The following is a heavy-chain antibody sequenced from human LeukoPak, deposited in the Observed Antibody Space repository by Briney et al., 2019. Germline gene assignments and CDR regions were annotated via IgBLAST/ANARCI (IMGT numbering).Heavy chain of an antibody. V-gene: IGHV3-48*01. CDR2: ISSSSSTI. CDR3: ARDKQEVVGATTAYDY. CDR1: GFTFSSYS. Sequence: QTGGSLRLSCAASGFTFSSYSMNWVRQAPGKGLEWVSYISSSSSTIYYADSVKGRFTISRDNAKNSLYLQMNSLRAEDTAVYYCARDKQEVVGATTAYDYWGQGTLVTVSS. D-gene: IGHD1-26*01. J-gene: IGHJ4*02.